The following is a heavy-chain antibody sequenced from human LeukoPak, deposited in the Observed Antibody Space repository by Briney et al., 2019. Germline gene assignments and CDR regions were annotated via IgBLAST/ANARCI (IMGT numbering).Heavy chain of an antibody. CDR1: GFTVNSNY. CDR2: IYSGGST. Sequence: PGGSLRLSCAASGFTVNSNYMSWVRQAPGKGLEWVSIIYSGGSTYYADSVKGRFTISRDNSKNTLYLQMNSLRAEDTAVYYCAKDLRGYSYGYRYYYYYGMDVWGQGTTVTVSS. J-gene: IGHJ6*02. CDR3: AKDLRGYSYGYRYYYYYGMDV. V-gene: IGHV3-53*05. D-gene: IGHD5-18*01.